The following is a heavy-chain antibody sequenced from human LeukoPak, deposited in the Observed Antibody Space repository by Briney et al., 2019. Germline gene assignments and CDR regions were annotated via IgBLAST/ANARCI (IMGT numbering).Heavy chain of an antibody. D-gene: IGHD3-3*01. CDR1: GYTFSSYS. J-gene: IGHJ3*02. V-gene: IGHV3-48*01. CDR2: IRSSSSTI. CDR3: ARSLRNAFDI. Sequence: GGSLRLSCAASGYTFSSYSMNWVRRAPGKGLGWVSYIRSSSSTIYYADSVKGRFTIFTDNANNSLYLQMNSLRAADTAVYYCARSLRNAFDIWGQGTMVTVSS.